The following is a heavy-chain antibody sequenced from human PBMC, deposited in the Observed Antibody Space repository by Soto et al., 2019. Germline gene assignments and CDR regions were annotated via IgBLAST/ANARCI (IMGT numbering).Heavy chain of an antibody. V-gene: IGHV1-46*01. CDR1: GYTFTSYD. CDR3: ARDRRTMSPAYYFDY. CDR2: INPSGGST. J-gene: IGHJ4*02. Sequence: ASVKVSCKASGYTFTSYDMHWVRQAPGQGLEWMGRINPSGGSTSYAQKFQGRVTMTRDTSTSTVYMELSSLRSEDTAVYYCARDRRTMSPAYYFDYWGQGTLVTVSS. D-gene: IGHD3-22*01.